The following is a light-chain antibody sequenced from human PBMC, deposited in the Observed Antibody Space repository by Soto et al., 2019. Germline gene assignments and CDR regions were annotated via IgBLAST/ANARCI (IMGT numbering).Light chain of an antibody. CDR2: GNS. CDR3: QSYDSRLSLYV. V-gene: IGLV1-40*01. CDR1: SSNIGAGYD. J-gene: IGLJ1*01. Sequence: QSVLTQPPSVSGAPGQRVTISCTGSSSNIGAGYDVHWYQQFPGTAPKVLIYGNSNRPSGVPDRFSGSKSGTSVSLAITGLQAEDEADYYCQSYDSRLSLYVFGTGTKLTVL.